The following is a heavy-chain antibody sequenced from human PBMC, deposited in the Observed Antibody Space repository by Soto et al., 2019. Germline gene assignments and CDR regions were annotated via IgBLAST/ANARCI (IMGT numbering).Heavy chain of an antibody. Sequence: ASVKVSCKASGYTFTSYARHWLRQAPGQRLEWTGWINAGNGNTKYSQKFQGRVTITRDTSASTAYMELSSLRSEDTAVYYCARSIVVVTALAYWGQGTLVTVSS. D-gene: IGHD2-21*02. CDR1: GYTFTSYA. J-gene: IGHJ4*02. CDR3: ARSIVVVTALAY. V-gene: IGHV1-3*01. CDR2: INAGNGNT.